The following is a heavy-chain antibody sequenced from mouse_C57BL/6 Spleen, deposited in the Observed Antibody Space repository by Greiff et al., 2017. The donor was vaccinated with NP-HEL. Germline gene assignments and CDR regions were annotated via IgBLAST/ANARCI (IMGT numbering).Heavy chain of an antibody. CDR2: IYPRDGST. CDR1: GYTFTSYD. V-gene: IGHV1-85*01. Sequence: QVQLKESGPELVKPGASVKLSCKASGYTFTSYDINWVKQRPGQGLEWIGWIYPRDGSTKYNEKFKDKATLTVDTSSSTAYMELHSLTSEDSAVYFCAREEDYYGSSYFDYWGQGTTLTVSS. CDR3: AREEDYYGSSYFDY. J-gene: IGHJ2*01. D-gene: IGHD1-1*01.